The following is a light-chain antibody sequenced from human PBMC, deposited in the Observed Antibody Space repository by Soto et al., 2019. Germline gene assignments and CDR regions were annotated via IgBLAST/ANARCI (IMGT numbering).Light chain of an antibody. CDR1: QSLSDY. CDR3: QQSYDVRLS. J-gene: IGKJ4*01. V-gene: IGKV1-39*01. CDR2: GAS. Sequence: DIQMTQSPSSLSADVGDRVTITCRASQSLSDYLNWHQQKPGKAPNLLIHGASTLQSGVPSRFSGGGSGTEFTLTISSLQPEDFATYYCQQSYDVRLSFGGGTKV.